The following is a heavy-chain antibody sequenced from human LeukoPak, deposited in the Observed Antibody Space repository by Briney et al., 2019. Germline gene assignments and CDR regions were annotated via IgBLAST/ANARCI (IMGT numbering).Heavy chain of an antibody. J-gene: IGHJ4*02. V-gene: IGHV4-30-2*02. CDR2: IYHSGST. D-gene: IGHD2-21*02. Sequence: SQTLSLTCAVSGGSISSGGYSWSWIRQPPGKGLEWIGYIYHSGSTYYNPSLKSRLTLSVDTSKNQFSLKLSSVTAADTAFYYCARAAYCGGDCYYYFDSWGQGTLVTVSS. CDR1: GGSISSGGYS. CDR3: ARAAYCGGDCYYYFDS.